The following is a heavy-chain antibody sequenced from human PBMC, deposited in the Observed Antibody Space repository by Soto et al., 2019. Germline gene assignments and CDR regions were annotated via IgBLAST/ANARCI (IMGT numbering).Heavy chain of an antibody. Sequence: EGSLRLSCAASRCSFSTYGMHWVRQAPGKGLEWVAVISYDGSEKYYADSVKGRFTISRDNSKNTLYREMKSLSTDDTAVYSCAKDCRYNYANDVFDIWGQGTMVTV. CDR2: ISYDGSEK. CDR3: AKDCRYNYANDVFDI. V-gene: IGHV3-30*18. J-gene: IGHJ3*02. D-gene: IGHD5-18*01. CDR1: RCSFSTYG.